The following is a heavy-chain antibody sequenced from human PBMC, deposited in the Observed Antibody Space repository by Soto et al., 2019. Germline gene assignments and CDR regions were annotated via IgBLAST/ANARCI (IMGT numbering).Heavy chain of an antibody. D-gene: IGHD2-2*01. Sequence: PGGSLRLSCAASRFTFTNYLMTWVRQAPGKGLEWVSSIDKSGGDTYYADSVKGRFTISRDNSKNTLYLQMNGLRAEDTALYYCAKDTYSSSWYFWGQGTLVTVSS. CDR3: AKDTYSSSWYF. CDR1: RFTFTNYL. CDR2: IDKSGGDT. V-gene: IGHV3-23*05. J-gene: IGHJ4*02.